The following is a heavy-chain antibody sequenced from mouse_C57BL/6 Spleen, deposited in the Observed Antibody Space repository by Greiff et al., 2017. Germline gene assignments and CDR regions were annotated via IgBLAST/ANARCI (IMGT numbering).Heavy chain of an antibody. CDR3: ATNWVLYFDY. D-gene: IGHD4-1*01. CDR1: GYTFTDYY. CDR2: INPNNGGT. V-gene: IGHV1-26*01. Sequence: EVQLQQSGPELVKPGASVKISCKASGYTFTDYYMNWVKQSHGKSLEWIGDINPNNGGTSYNQKFKGKATLTVDKSSSTAYMELRSLTSEDSAVYYCATNWVLYFDYWGQGTTLTVSS. J-gene: IGHJ2*01.